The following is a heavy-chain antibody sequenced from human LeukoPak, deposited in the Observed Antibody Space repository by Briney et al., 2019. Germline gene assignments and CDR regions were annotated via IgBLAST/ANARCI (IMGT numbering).Heavy chain of an antibody. J-gene: IGHJ4*02. D-gene: IGHD3-10*01. CDR1: GLTFSSHG. CDR3: ASDYGSGSSTPTMYLDY. Sequence: GGSLRLSCAASGLTFSSHGTHWVRQAPGKGLEWVAVIWYDGSNKYYADSVKGRFTISRDNSKNTLYLQMNSLRAEDTAVYYCASDYGSGSSTPTMYLDYWGQGTLVTVSS. CDR2: IWYDGSNK. V-gene: IGHV3-33*08.